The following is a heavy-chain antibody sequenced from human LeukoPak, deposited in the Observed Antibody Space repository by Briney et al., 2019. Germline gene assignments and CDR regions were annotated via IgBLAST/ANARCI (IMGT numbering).Heavy chain of an antibody. CDR2: FDPEDGET. V-gene: IGHV1-24*01. Sequence: ASVKVSCKVSGYTLTELSMHWVRQAPGKGLEWMGGFDPEDGETIYAQKFQGRVTMTRDMSTSTVYMELSSLRSEDTAVYYCARGAFCGGSCYYYYYYMDVWGKGTTVTVSS. CDR1: GYTLTELS. D-gene: IGHD2-15*01. CDR3: ARGAFCGGSCYYYYYYMDV. J-gene: IGHJ6*03.